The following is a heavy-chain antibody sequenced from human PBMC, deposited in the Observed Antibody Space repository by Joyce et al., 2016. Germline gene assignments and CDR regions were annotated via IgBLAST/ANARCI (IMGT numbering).Heavy chain of an antibody. D-gene: IGHD6-19*01. CDR2: INQDGSAK. Sequence: EVQLVESGGGLVQPGGSLRLSCAASGFTFSSHWMTWVRQAPGKGLEWVSNINQDGSAKYYVDSLKGRFTISRDNAKRSLSLQMNSLRVEDTAVYYCARVQQWLGGLHDAFDMWGQGTSVTVSS. CDR3: ARVQQWLGGLHDAFDM. V-gene: IGHV3-7*01. CDR1: GFTFSSHW. J-gene: IGHJ3*02.